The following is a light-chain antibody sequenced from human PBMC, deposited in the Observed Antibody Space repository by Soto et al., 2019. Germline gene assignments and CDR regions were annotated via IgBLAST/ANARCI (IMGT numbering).Light chain of an antibody. CDR1: QSVSSY. CDR3: QQRSEWPLCT. CDR2: DVS. Sequence: EVILTQSPATLSFSPGDRATLSFRSSQSVSSYLAWYQQKPGQAPRHLIYDVSNRATGIPARFSGRGSGTDFTLTISSLEPEDFAVYFCQQRSEWPLCTFGQGTRLEI. J-gene: IGKJ5*01. V-gene: IGKV3-11*01.